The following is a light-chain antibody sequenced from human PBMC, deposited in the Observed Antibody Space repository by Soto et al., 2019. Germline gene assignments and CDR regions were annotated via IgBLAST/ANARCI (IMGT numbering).Light chain of an antibody. Sequence: EVVITQSPATLSVSPGETATLSCRASQNVGSNLAWYQQKPGQAPRLFIYGASTTATGIPARFSGSGSVTEFTLTISSLQSEDFAVYYCQQYNNWPITFGQGTRLENK. CDR1: QNVGSN. V-gene: IGKV3-15*01. CDR2: GAS. J-gene: IGKJ5*01. CDR3: QQYNNWPIT.